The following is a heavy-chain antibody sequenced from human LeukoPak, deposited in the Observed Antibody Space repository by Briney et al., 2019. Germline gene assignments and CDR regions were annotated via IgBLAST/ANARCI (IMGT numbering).Heavy chain of an antibody. CDR2: IKTDGSTT. D-gene: IGHD3-16*01. CDR3: ASDTFGPNDC. CDR1: GFTFSRYW. V-gene: IGHV3-74*01. J-gene: IGHJ4*02. Sequence: GVSLRLSCAASGFTFSRYWMHWVCQAPGKGLVWVSNIKTDGSTTNYADSVKGRFTISRDNAKNTLYLQMNGLRAEDTAVYYCASDTFGPNDCRGQGTLVTVSS.